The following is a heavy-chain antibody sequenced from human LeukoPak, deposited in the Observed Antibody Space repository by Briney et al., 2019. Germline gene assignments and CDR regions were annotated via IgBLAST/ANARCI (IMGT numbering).Heavy chain of an antibody. CDR1: GFTLTSHE. CDR3: ARSPSSGYDHMDY. CDR2: ISSSGYTT. J-gene: IGHJ4*02. D-gene: IGHD5-12*01. Sequence: GGSLRLSCAASGFTLTSHEMNWVRQAPGKGLEWISYISSSGYTTYYADSVKGRFTISRDNAGNSLYLQMNSLRADDTSVYYCARSPSSGYDHMDYWGRGTLVTVSS. V-gene: IGHV3-48*03.